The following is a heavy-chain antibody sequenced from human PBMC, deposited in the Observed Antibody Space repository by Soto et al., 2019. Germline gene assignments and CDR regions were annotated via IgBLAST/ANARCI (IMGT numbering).Heavy chain of an antibody. Sequence: QVQLVQSGAEVKEPGSSVKVSCKASGGGNLRDYRTTWVRRAPGQGLEWMGVIIPKLGSANYAQNFQGIFTITSDESTNTVYMELRSLRSDDTAVYYCARGVDGYNIGAVYWCQGSPGTVSS. CDR2: IIPKLGSA. J-gene: IGHJ4*02. V-gene: IGHV1-69*01. D-gene: IGHD5-12*01. CDR1: GGGNLRDYR. CDR3: ARGVDGYNIGAVY.